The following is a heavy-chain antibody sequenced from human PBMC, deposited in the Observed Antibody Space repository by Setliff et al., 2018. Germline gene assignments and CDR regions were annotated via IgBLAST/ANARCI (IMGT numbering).Heavy chain of an antibody. CDR3: ARSYCSSTSCYPFDY. J-gene: IGHJ4*02. D-gene: IGHD2-2*01. Sequence: ASVKVSCKASGGTFSSYAISWVRQAPGQGLEWMGGIIPILGIANYAQKFQGRVTITADKSTSTAYMELSSLRSEDTAVYYCARSYCSSTSCYPFDYCGQGTLVTVSS. CDR2: IIPILGIA. V-gene: IGHV1-69*10. CDR1: GGTFSSYA.